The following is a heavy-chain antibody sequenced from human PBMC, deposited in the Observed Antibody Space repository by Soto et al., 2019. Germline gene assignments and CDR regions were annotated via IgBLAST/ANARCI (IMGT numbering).Heavy chain of an antibody. J-gene: IGHJ4*02. CDR2: IIPIFGTA. Sequence: SVKVSCKASGGTFSSYAISWVRQAPGQGLEWMGGIIPIFGTANYAQKFQGRVTITADKSTSTAYMELSSLRSEDTAVHYCAREMDSGSYFFDYWGQGTLVTVSS. CDR3: AREMDSGSYFFDY. CDR1: GGTFSSYA. V-gene: IGHV1-69*06. D-gene: IGHD1-26*01.